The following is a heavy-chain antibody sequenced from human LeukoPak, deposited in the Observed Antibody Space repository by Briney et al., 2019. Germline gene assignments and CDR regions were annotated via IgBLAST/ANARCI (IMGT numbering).Heavy chain of an antibody. CDR1: GFTFSSYA. J-gene: IGHJ6*03. CDR2: ISYDGSNK. CDR3: ASFNYYYYYMDV. Sequence: GGSLRLSCAASGFTFSSYAMHWVRQAPGKGLEWVAVISYDGSNKYYADSVKGRFTISRDNSKNTRYLQMNSLRAEDTAVYYCASFNYYYYYMDVWGKGTTVTVSS. V-gene: IGHV3-30*01.